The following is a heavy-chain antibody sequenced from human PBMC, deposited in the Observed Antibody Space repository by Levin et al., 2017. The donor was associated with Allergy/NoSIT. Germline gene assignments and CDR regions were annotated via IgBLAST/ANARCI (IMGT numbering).Heavy chain of an antibody. J-gene: IGHJ4*02. CDR3: ARDGVVTPRPDFDY. D-gene: IGHD4-23*01. V-gene: IGHV3-21*01. CDR2: ISSSSSYI. CDR1: GFTFSSYS. Sequence: PGGSLRLSCAASGFTFSSYSMNWVRQAPGKGLEWVSSISSSSSYIYYADSVKGRFTISRDNAKNSLYLQMNSLRAEDTAVYYCARDGVVTPRPDFDYWGQGTLVTVS.